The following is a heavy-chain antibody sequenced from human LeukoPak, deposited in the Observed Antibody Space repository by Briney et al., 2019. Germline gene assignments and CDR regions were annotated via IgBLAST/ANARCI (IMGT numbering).Heavy chain of an antibody. V-gene: IGHV3-21*01. CDR2: ISSSGNYI. Sequence: GGSLRLSCAASGFTFRNTWMSWVRQAPGKGLEWVSSISSSGNYIYYADSLKGRFTISRDNAKNSLYLQMNSLRAEDTAVYYCARDLGSRWSFYAYWGQGTLVTVSS. CDR3: ARDLGSRWSFYAY. CDR1: GFTFRNTW. J-gene: IGHJ4*02. D-gene: IGHD6-13*01.